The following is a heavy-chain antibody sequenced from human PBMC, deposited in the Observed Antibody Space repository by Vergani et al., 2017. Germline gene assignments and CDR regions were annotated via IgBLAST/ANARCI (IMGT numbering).Heavy chain of an antibody. Sequence: QVQLVQSGAEVKKPGASVKVSCKASGYTFTGSYMHWVRQAPGQGLEWMGWINPNSGGTNYAQKFQGRVTMTRDTSISTAYMELSRLRSDDTAVYYCAGTRSYYDFWSGYYWFDPWGQGTLVTVSS. CDR2: INPNSGGT. D-gene: IGHD3-3*01. CDR3: AGTRSYYDFWSGYYWFDP. J-gene: IGHJ5*02. V-gene: IGHV1-2*02. CDR1: GYTFTGSY.